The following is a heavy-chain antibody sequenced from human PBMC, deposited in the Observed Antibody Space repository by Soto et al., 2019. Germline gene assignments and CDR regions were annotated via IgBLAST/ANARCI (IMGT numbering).Heavy chain of an antibody. CDR2: VYYRGTT. Sequence: QVQLQESGPGQVKPSETLSLTCSVSGVSVSNYVYYWTWIRQPPGKGLEWIGNVYYRGTTNYNPSLKSRLTISVDTSKNQFSMMLTSVTAADTAVYYCARKIDKYYYYGLDVWGQGTTVTVSS. D-gene: IGHD3-9*01. CDR3: ARKIDKYYYYGLDV. J-gene: IGHJ6*02. V-gene: IGHV4-61*08. CDR1: GVSVSNYVYY.